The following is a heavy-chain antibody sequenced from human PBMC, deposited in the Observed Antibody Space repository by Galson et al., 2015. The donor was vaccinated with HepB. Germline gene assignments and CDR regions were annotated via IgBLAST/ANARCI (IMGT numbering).Heavy chain of an antibody. J-gene: IGHJ4*02. CDR3: ARGSLTVVGTLVN. CDR1: GFTFSSYG. V-gene: IGHV3-30*03. CDR2: ISYDGSNK. D-gene: IGHD6-19*01. Sequence: SLRLSCAASGFTFSSYGMHWVRQAPGKGLEWVAVISYDGSNKYYADSVKGRFTISRDNSKNTLYLQMNSLRAEDTAVYYCARGSLTVVGTLVNWGQGTLVTVSS.